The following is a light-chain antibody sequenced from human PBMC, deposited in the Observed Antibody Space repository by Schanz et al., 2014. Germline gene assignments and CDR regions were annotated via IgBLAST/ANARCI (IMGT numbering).Light chain of an antibody. Sequence: QSALAQPASVSGSPGQSITISCTGTSSDVGNYRLVSWYQQHPGKAPKLIISEDTERPSGVSNRFSGSKSGNTASLTISGLQAEDEADYYCSSYAGSNNPVVFGGGTKLTVL. CDR2: EDT. V-gene: IGLV2-14*02. J-gene: IGLJ2*01. CDR1: SSDVGNYRL. CDR3: SSYAGSNNPVV.